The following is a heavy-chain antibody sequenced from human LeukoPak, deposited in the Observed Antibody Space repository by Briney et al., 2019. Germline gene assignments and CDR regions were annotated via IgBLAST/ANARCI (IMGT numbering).Heavy chain of an antibody. CDR3: ARGPDSSGYYTLDY. CDR2: IYYSGST. D-gene: IGHD3-22*01. V-gene: IGHV4-59*01. CDR1: GGSISSYY. J-gene: IGHJ4*02. Sequence: PSETLSLTCTVSGGSISSYYWSWIRQPPGKGLEWIGYIYYSGSTKYNPSLKSRVTISVDTSKNQFSLKLSSVTAADTVVYYCARGPDSSGYYTLDYWGQGTLVTVSS.